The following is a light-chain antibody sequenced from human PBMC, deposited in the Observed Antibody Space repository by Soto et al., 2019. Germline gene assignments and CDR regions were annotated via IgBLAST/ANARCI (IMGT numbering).Light chain of an antibody. Sequence: DIQMTQSPSSLSASVGDRVTITCRASQSISSYLNWYQQKPGKAPKLLIYAASSLQSGVPSRLSGSGSGTDFTLTISSLQPEDFATYYCQQSYSTRPFGQGTKVDIK. V-gene: IGKV1-39*01. CDR2: AAS. CDR3: QQSYSTRP. J-gene: IGKJ1*01. CDR1: QSISSY.